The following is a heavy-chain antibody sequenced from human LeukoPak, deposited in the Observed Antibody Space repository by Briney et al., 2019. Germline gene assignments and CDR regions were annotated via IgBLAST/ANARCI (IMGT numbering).Heavy chain of an antibody. J-gene: IGHJ5*02. D-gene: IGHD5-18*01. CDR2: ISAYNGNT. CDR3: ARANVDTARNWFDP. V-gene: IGHV1-18*04. Sequence: ASVKVSCKASGYTFTDYYVYWVRQAPGQGLEWMGWISAYNGNTNYAQKLQGRVTMTTDTSTSTAYMELRSLRSDDTAVYYCARANVDTARNWFDPWGQGTLVTVSS. CDR1: GYTFTDYY.